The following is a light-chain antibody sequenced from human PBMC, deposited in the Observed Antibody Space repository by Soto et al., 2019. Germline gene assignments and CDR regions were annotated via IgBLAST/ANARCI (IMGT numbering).Light chain of an antibody. V-gene: IGKV3-15*01. J-gene: IGKJ1*01. CDR2: GAS. CDR3: QQYNNWPRT. CDR1: QSVSSN. Sequence: EIVKTHSPSTLSVSPGERATLSCRASQSVSSNLAWYQQKPGQAPRLLIYGASTRATGIPARFSGSGSGTEFTLNISSLQSEDFAVYYCQQYNNWPRTFGQGTRWIS.